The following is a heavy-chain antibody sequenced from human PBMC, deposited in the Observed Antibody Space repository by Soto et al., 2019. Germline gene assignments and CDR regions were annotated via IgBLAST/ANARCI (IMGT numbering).Heavy chain of an antibody. CDR2: ISGSGGST. Sequence: GGSLRLSCAASGFTFSSYAMNWVRQAPGKGLEWVSAISGSGGSTYYADSVKGRFTISRDNSKNTLYLQMNSLRAEDTAVYYCAKGNYDFWSGYLGPFDYWGQGTLVTVSS. J-gene: IGHJ4*02. V-gene: IGHV3-23*01. CDR1: GFTFSSYA. CDR3: AKGNYDFWSGYLGPFDY. D-gene: IGHD3-3*01.